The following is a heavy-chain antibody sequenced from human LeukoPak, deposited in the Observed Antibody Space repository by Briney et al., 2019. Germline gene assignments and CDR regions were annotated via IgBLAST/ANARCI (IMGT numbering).Heavy chain of an antibody. D-gene: IGHD3-3*02. CDR3: ARHLWGYYYYMDV. Sequence: SETLSLTCAVYGGSFSGYYWSWIRQPPGKGLEWIGEINHSGSTNYNPSLKSRVTISVDTSKNQFSLKLSSVTAADTAVYYCARHLWGYYYYMDVWGKGTTVTISS. CDR1: GGSFSGYY. CDR2: INHSGST. J-gene: IGHJ6*03. V-gene: IGHV4-34*01.